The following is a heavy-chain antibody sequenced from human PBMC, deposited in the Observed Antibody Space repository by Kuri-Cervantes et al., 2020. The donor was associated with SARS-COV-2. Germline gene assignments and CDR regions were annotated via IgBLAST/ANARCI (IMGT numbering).Heavy chain of an antibody. CDR1: GFTFSSYG. CDR2: IWYGGSNK. CDR3: APVDSSSRPDY. Sequence: GESLKISCAASGFTFSSYGMHWVRQAPGKGLEWVAVIWYGGSNKYYADSVKGRFTISRDNSKNTLYLQMNSLRAEDTAVYYCAPVDSSSRPDYWGQGTLVTVSS. V-gene: IGHV3-33*08. D-gene: IGHD6-13*01. J-gene: IGHJ4*02.